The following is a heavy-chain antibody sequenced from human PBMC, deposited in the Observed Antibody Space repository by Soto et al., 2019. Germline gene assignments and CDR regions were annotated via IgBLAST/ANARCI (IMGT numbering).Heavy chain of an antibody. CDR2: IYYSGST. Sequence: SETLSLTCTVSGGSISSSSYYWGWIRQPPGKGLEWIGSIYYSGSTYYNPSLKSRVTISVDTSKNQFSLKLSSWTAADTAVYYCARHSRLATTAYYFDYWGQGTLVTVSS. J-gene: IGHJ4*02. V-gene: IGHV4-39*01. CDR3: ARHSRLATTAYYFDY. CDR1: GGSISSSSYY. D-gene: IGHD4-17*01.